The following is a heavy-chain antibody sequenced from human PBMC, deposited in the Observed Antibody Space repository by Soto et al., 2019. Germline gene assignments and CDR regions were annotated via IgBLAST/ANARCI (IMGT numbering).Heavy chain of an antibody. CDR1: GGSISSGDYY. CDR3: ARVNMVRGVIIPFDY. CDR2: IYYSGST. J-gene: IGHJ4*02. Sequence: QVQLQESGPGLVKPSQTLSLTCTVSGGSISSGDYYWSWIRQPPGKGLEWIGYIYYSGSTYYNPSLKSRVTISVDTSKNQFSLKLSSVTAADTAVYYCARVNMVRGVIIPFDYWGQGTLVTVSS. D-gene: IGHD3-10*01. V-gene: IGHV4-30-4*01.